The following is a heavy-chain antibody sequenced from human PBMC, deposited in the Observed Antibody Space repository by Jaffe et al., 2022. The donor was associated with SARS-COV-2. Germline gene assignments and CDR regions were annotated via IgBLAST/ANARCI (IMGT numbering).Heavy chain of an antibody. Sequence: QVQLHQWGAGLLKPSETLSLTCAVYGGSFSGYYWSWIRQSPGKGLEWIGEINHSGSTNYNPSLKSRVTISVDTSKNQFSLKLSSVTAADTAVYYCARSALVMLWSASIDYWGQGTLVTVSS. CDR3: ARSALVMLWSASIDY. D-gene: IGHD3-10*01. CDR1: GGSFSGYY. J-gene: IGHJ4*02. V-gene: IGHV4-34*01. CDR2: INHSGST.